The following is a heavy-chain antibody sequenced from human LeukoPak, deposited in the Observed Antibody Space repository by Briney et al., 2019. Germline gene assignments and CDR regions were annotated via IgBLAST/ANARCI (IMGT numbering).Heavy chain of an antibody. D-gene: IGHD3-22*01. CDR1: GFTFSSYA. J-gene: IGHJ4*02. V-gene: IGHV3-23*01. CDR3: AKYQFHSSGCYHYVILDY. Sequence: GGSLRLSCAASGFTFSSYAMSWVRQAAGKGLEGVSSITGSGGSTYYTDSVKGRFTISRDNSKNTLYLQMNSLRAEDTAMYYCAKYQFHSSGCYHYVILDYWGQGTLVTVSS. CDR2: ITGSGGST.